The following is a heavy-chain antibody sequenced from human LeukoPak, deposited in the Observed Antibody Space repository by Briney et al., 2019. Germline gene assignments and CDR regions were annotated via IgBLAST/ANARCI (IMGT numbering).Heavy chain of an antibody. D-gene: IGHD2-15*01. CDR1: GYTFTSYG. CDR2: ISAYNGNT. CDR3: ARTQDYCSGGSCYLPWFDP. V-gene: IGHV1-18*04. Sequence: GASVKVSCKASGYTFTSYGISWVRQAPGQGLEWMRWISAYNGNTNYAQKLQGRVTMTTDTSTSTAYMELRSLRSDDTAVYYCARTQDYCSGGSCYLPWFDPWGQGTLVTVSS. J-gene: IGHJ5*02.